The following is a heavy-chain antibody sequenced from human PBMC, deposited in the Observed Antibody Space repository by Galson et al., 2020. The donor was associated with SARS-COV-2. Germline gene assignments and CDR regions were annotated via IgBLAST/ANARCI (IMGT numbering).Heavy chain of an antibody. CDR2: ISYSGST. Sequence: ETSETLSLTCTVSGGSISSYYWSWIRQPPGKGLEWIGYISYSGSTNYNPSLKSRVTISVDTSKNQFSLKLSSVTAADTAVYYCARDYYDSSGEYYFDYWGQGTLVTVSS. J-gene: IGHJ4*02. V-gene: IGHV4-59*01. D-gene: IGHD3-22*01. CDR3: ARDYYDSSGEYYFDY. CDR1: GGSISSYY.